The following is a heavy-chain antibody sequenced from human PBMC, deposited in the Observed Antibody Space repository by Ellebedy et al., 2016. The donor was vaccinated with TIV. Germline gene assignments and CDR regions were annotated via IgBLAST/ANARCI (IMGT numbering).Heavy chain of an antibody. D-gene: IGHD4/OR15-4a*01. CDR1: GFTFSSYS. CDR3: ARYGANWFNP. V-gene: IGHV3-21*01. Sequence: GESLKISXAASGFTFSSYSMNWVRQAPGKGLEWVSSISSSSSYIYYADSVKGRFTISRDNAKNSLYLQMNSLRAEDTAVYYCARYGANWFNPWGQGTPVTASS. CDR2: ISSSSSYI. J-gene: IGHJ5*02.